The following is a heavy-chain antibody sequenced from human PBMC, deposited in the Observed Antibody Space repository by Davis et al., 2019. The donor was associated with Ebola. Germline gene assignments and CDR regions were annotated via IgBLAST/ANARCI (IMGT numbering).Heavy chain of an antibody. J-gene: IGHJ5*01. V-gene: IGHV3-13*01. Sequence: GESLKISCAASGFTFRSYDMHWVRQATGKGLEWVSAIGAAGDTYYPVSVKGRFPISRENAKNSLYLQINSLIAEDTAVYYCARAGFGSTWFDCWGQGILVTVSS. CDR2: IGAAGDT. CDR3: ARAGFGSTWFDC. D-gene: IGHD6-13*01. CDR1: GFTFRSYD.